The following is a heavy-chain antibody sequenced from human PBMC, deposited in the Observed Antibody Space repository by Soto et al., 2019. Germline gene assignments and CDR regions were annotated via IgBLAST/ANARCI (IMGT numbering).Heavy chain of an antibody. CDR3: AKSRGSGNNGMDV. D-gene: IGHD3-10*01. V-gene: IGHV3-30*18. Sequence: QVQLVESGGGVVQPGRSLRLSCAASGFTFSSYGMHWVRQAPGKGLEWVAVISYDGSNKYYADSVKGRFTISRDNSKNTLYLQMNSLRAEDTGVYYCAKSRGSGNNGMDVWGQGTTVTVSS. J-gene: IGHJ6*02. CDR2: ISYDGSNK. CDR1: GFTFSSYG.